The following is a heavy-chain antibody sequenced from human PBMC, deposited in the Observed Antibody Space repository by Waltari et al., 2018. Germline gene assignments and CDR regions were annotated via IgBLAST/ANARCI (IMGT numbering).Heavy chain of an antibody. CDR3: ARPYCSSTSCYRGGVYFDY. D-gene: IGHD2-2*01. V-gene: IGHV1-69*05. CDR1: GGTFSRYA. Sequence: QVQLVQSGAEVKKPGSSVKVSCKASGGTFSRYAISWLRQAPGPGVEWMGGIIPIFGTANYAQKFQGRVTITTDESTSTAYMELSSLRSEDTAVYYCARPYCSSTSCYRGGVYFDYWGQGTLVTVSS. J-gene: IGHJ4*02. CDR2: IIPIFGTA.